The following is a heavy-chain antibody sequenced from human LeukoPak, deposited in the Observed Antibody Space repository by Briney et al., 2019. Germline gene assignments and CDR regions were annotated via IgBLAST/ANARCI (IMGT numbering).Heavy chain of an antibody. Sequence: GASVKVSCKASGYTFTGYYIHWVRQAPGQGLEWMGWINSNNGGTNYAQKFQGRVTMTRDTSINTAYMELRRLRSDDTAVYYCARDQVYNSPSGVNPGPIDYWGQGTLVTVSS. CDR1: GYTFTGYY. CDR3: ARDQVYNSPSGVNPGPIDY. V-gene: IGHV1-2*02. CDR2: INSNNGGT. D-gene: IGHD6-6*01. J-gene: IGHJ4*02.